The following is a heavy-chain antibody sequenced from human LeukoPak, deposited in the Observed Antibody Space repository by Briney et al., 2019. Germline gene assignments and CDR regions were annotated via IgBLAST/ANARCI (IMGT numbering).Heavy chain of an antibody. Sequence: GGSLRLSCAASGFTFSSFAMSWVRQAPGRGLEWVSTISGSGGSTNYADSVKGRFTFSRDNSKNTLYLPMNSLRAEDTAVYYCAKDLPGFGDYIEGYWGQGTLVTVSS. CDR1: GFTFSSFA. D-gene: IGHD4-17*01. CDR2: ISGSGGST. CDR3: AKDLPGFGDYIEGY. J-gene: IGHJ4*02. V-gene: IGHV3-23*01.